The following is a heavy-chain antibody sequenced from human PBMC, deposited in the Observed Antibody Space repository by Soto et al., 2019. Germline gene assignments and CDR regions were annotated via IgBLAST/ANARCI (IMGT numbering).Heavy chain of an antibody. V-gene: IGHV5-51*01. CDR2: IYPGDSDT. D-gene: IGHD3-22*01. CDR1: GYSFTSYW. CDR3: ARDRSPYYYDSSGYYPH. Sequence: GESLKISCKGSGYSFTSYWIGWVRQMPGKGLEWMGIIYPGDSDTRYSPSFQGQVTISADKSISTAYLQWSSLKASDTAMYYCARDRSPYYYDSSGYYPHWGQGTLVTVSS. J-gene: IGHJ4*02.